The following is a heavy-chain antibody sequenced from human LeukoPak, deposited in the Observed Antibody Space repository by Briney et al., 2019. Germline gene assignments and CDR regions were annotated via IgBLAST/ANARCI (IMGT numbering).Heavy chain of an antibody. J-gene: IGHJ4*02. D-gene: IGHD3-10*01. CDR3: ARETYYYGSGSYNDY. V-gene: IGHV3-48*03. CDR2: ISSSGSTI. CDR1: GCTFSGYE. Sequence: GGSLRLSCAASGCTFSGYEMNWVRQAPGKGLEWVSYISSSGSTIYYADSVKGRFTISRDNAKNSLYLQMNSLRAEDTAVYYCARETYYYGSGSYNDYWGQGALVTVSS.